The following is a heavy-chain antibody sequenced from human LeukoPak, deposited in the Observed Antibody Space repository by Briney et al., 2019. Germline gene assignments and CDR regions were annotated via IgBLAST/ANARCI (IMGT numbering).Heavy chain of an antibody. V-gene: IGHV3-23*01. D-gene: IGHD2-15*01. CDR2: ISGSGGTT. CDR3: AKEYCSGDNCHSYGMDV. CDR1: GFTFSSYG. Sequence: GGSLKLSCPASGFTFSSYGMSWVRQAPGKGLEWVSTISGSGGTTFYADSVNGRFTISRDNSKNTMYLQMSSLRAEDTAIYYCAKEYCSGDNCHSYGMDVWGQGTTVTVSS. J-gene: IGHJ6*02.